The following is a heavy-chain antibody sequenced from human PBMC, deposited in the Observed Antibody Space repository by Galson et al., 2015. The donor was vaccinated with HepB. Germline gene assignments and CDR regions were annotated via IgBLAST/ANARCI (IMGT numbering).Heavy chain of an antibody. J-gene: IGHJ3*02. CDR1: GFTFSGYG. D-gene: IGHD3-10*01. Sequence: SLRLSCAASGFTFSGYGMHWVRQAPGKGLEWVAVISYDGSNKYYADSVKGRFTISRDNSKNTLYLQMNSLRAEDTAVYYCAKDRAVYGSGSYYPDAVDIWGQGTIVTVSS. CDR2: ISYDGSNK. CDR3: AKDRAVYGSGSYYPDAVDI. V-gene: IGHV3-30*18.